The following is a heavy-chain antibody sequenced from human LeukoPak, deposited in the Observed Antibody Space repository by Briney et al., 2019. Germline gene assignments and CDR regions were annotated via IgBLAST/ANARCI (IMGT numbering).Heavy chain of an antibody. CDR3: ATMDCSSTSCDVFDI. Sequence: ASVKVSCKVSGYTLTELSMHWVRQAPGKGLEWMGGFDPEDGETIYAQKFQGRVTMTEDTSTDTAYMELSSLRSEDTAVYYCATMDCSSTSCDVFDIWGQGTMVIVSS. V-gene: IGHV1-24*01. CDR2: FDPEDGET. CDR1: GYTLTELS. D-gene: IGHD2-2*01. J-gene: IGHJ3*02.